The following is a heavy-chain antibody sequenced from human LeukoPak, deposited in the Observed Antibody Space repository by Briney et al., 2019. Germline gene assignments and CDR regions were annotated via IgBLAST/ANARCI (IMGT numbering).Heavy chain of an antibody. J-gene: IGHJ4*02. CDR2: INPNSGST. CDR1: GYTFIDYY. CDR3: ASGIHTYSAYDYADY. D-gene: IGHD5-12*01. V-gene: IGHV1-2*06. Sequence: ASVKVSCKASGYTFIDYYIHWVRQAPGQGLEWMGRINPNSGSTNYAQKFQGGVTMTRDTSISTAYMELSRLRSDDTAVYYCASGIHTYSAYDYADYWGQGTLVTVSS.